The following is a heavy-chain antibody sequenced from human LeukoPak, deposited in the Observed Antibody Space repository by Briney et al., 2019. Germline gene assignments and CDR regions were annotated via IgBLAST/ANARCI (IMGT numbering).Heavy chain of an antibody. J-gene: IGHJ4*02. CDR3: ARHSSGYLSYFDY. CDR1: GGSISGYY. V-gene: IGHV4-59*08. Sequence: PSETLSLTCTVSGGSISGYYWSWIRQPPGKGLEWIGYIYYSGSTNYNPSLESRVTISLDTSKNQFSLKVSSVTAADTAVYYCARHSSGYLSYFDYWGQGTLVPVSS. CDR2: IYYSGST. D-gene: IGHD3-22*01.